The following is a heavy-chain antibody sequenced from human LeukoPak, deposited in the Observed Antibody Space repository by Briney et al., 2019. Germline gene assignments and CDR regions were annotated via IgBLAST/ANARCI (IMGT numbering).Heavy chain of an antibody. CDR3: TRRVDATRWYDP. J-gene: IGHJ5*02. V-gene: IGHV3-74*01. CDR2: INGDGTTI. D-gene: IGHD2-15*01. CDR1: GFTFSSYW. Sequence: GGSLRLSCAASGFTFSSYWMHWVRQAPGEGLVWVLRINGDGTTISYAGSVKGRFTISRDNAKNTLYLQMNSLRAEDTAVYYCTRRVDATRWYDPWGQGTLVTVSS.